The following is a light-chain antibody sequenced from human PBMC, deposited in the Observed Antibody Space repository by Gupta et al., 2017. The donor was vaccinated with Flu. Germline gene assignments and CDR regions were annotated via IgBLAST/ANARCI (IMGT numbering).Light chain of an antibody. V-gene: IGKV1-39*01. CDR1: QYIGTN. CDR3: QQSYSPPWT. J-gene: IGKJ1*01. Sequence: IQMTQSPSSVSASVGDRLAITCRASQYIGTNLNWYQQRPGKAPKVLIFAASTLESGVSSRFSAGGAGTDFRLTISSLEPEDIATYYCQQSYSPPWTFGQGTKVEI. CDR2: AAS.